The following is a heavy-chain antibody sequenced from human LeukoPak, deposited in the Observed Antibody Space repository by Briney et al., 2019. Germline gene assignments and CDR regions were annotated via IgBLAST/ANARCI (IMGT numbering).Heavy chain of an antibody. J-gene: IGHJ4*02. CDR2: MNPNSGNT. Sequence: ASVKVSCKASGYTFTSYDINWVRQATGQGLEWMGWMNPNSGNTGYAQKFQGRVTMTRNTSISTAYMELSSLRSEDTAVYYCARHRNGYSSSWYGGYFDYWGQGTLVTVSS. CDR3: ARHRNGYSSSWYGGYFDY. CDR1: GYTFTSYD. D-gene: IGHD6-13*01. V-gene: IGHV1-8*01.